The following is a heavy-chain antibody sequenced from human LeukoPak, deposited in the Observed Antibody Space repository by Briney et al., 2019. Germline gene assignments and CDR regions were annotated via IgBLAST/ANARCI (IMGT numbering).Heavy chain of an antibody. D-gene: IGHD3-22*01. CDR1: GGSISSSNW. Sequence: SETLSLTCAVSGGSISSSNWWSWVRQPPGKGLEWIGEIYHSGSTNYNPSLKSRVTISVDKSKNQFSLKLSSVTAADTAVYYCARAARVVVITEYYFDSWGQGTLVTVSS. V-gene: IGHV4-4*02. J-gene: IGHJ4*02. CDR2: IYHSGST. CDR3: ARAARVVVITEYYFDS.